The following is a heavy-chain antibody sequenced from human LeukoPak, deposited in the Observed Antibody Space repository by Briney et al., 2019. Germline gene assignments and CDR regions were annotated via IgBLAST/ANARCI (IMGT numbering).Heavy chain of an antibody. CDR2: IYTSGST. CDR3: ARHEAVDYYYMDV. J-gene: IGHJ6*03. V-gene: IGHV4-4*09. CDR1: GGSISSYY. D-gene: IGHD6-19*01. Sequence: SETLSLTCTVSGGSISSYYWSWIRRPPGKGLEWIGYIYTSGSTNYNPSLKSRVTISVDTSKNQFSLKLSSVTAADTAVYYCARHEAVDYYYMDVWGKGTTVTVSS.